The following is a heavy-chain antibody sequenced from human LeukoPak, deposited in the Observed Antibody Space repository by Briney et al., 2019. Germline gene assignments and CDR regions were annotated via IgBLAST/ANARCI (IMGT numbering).Heavy chain of an antibody. CDR2: IYPGDSDT. CDR1: GYSFSNYW. V-gene: IGHV5-51*01. CDR3: ARPSDAYNYGYPLDY. D-gene: IGHD5-18*01. Sequence: PGESLKISCQGSGYSFSNYWIVWVRQMSGKGLEWMGIIYPGDSDTRYSPSFQGQVTISADKSISTAYLQWSSLKASDTAMYFCARPSDAYNYGYPLDYWGQGTLVTVSS. J-gene: IGHJ4*02.